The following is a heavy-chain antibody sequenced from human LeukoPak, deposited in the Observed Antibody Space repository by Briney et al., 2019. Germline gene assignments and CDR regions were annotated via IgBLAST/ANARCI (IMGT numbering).Heavy chain of an antibody. J-gene: IGHJ4*02. CDR3: ARDQGAGYSGYPTDY. Sequence: SVKVSCKASGYTFTSYGISWVRQAPGQGLEWMGGIIPIFGTANYAQKLQGRVTITADESTSTAYMELSSLRSEDTAVYYCARDQGAGYSGYPTDYWGQGTLVTVSS. CDR2: IIPIFGTA. V-gene: IGHV1-69*13. CDR1: GYTFTSYG. D-gene: IGHD1-26*01.